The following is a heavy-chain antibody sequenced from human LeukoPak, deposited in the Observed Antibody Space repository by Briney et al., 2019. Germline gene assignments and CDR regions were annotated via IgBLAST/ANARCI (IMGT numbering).Heavy chain of an antibody. CDR1: GFTFGDYA. CDR2: IRSKAYGGTT. D-gene: IGHD4-17*01. V-gene: IGHV3-49*04. CDR3: TRDVTVTFDD. J-gene: IGHJ4*02. Sequence: GRSLRLSCTASGFTFGDYAMSWVRQAPGKGLEWVGFIRSKAYGGTTEYAASVKGRFTISRDDSKTIAYPQMNSLKTEDTAVYYCTRDVTVTFDDWGQGTLVTVSS.